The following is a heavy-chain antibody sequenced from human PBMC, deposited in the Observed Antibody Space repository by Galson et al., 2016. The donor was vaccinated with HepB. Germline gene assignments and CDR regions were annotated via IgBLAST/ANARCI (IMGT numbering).Heavy chain of an antibody. J-gene: IGHJ4*02. CDR2: GSNK. Sequence: SLRLSCAASGFTFSSYGMNWVRQAPGKGLEWVAGSNKYYADSVKGRFTISRDNSKNTLFLQMNSLRAEDTAGYYCAREWELGGYFDYWGQGTLVTVSS. V-gene: IGHV3-30*03. D-gene: IGHD1-26*01. CDR3: AREWELGGYFDY. CDR1: GFTFSSYG.